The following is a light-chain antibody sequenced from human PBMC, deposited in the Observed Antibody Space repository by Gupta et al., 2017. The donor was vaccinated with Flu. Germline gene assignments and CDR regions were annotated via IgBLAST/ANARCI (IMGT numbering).Light chain of an antibody. J-gene: IGKJ1*01. CDR1: QSISSY. CDR3: LQSYSKPQT. Sequence: PSSLSASAGDRVSITCLASQSISSYLNWSQQKPGKAPKLLIYDASSLESGVPSRFSGSGSGTDLTLSIIRLQAEDFATSYCLQSYSKPQTFGPGTKVEIK. V-gene: IGKV1-39*01. CDR2: DAS.